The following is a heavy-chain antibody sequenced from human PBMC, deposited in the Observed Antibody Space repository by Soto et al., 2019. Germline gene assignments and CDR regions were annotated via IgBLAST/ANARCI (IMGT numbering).Heavy chain of an antibody. J-gene: IGHJ6*03. CDR1: GGSISSYY. V-gene: IGHV4-59*01. CDR3: ATDLGYCSGGSCYSRRSYYYYYMDV. Sequence: SETLSLTCTVSGGSISSYYWSWIRQPPGKGLEWIGYIYYSGSTNYNPSLKSRVTISVDTSKNQFSLKLSSVTAADTAVYYCATDLGYCSGGSCYSRRSYYYYYMDVWGKGTTVTVSS. CDR2: IYYSGST. D-gene: IGHD2-15*01.